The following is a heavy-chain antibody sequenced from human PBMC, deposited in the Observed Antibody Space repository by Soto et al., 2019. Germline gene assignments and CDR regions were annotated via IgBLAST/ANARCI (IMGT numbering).Heavy chain of an antibody. Sequence: SVKVSCKASGGTFSSYAISWVRQAPGQGLEWMGGIIPIFGTANYAQKFQGRVTITADESTSTAYMELSSLRSEDTAVYYCARGTYYYDSSGYNAEYFQHWGQGTRVTVSS. D-gene: IGHD3-22*01. V-gene: IGHV1-69*13. CDR3: ARGTYYYDSSGYNAEYFQH. CDR2: IIPIFGTA. CDR1: GGTFSSYA. J-gene: IGHJ1*01.